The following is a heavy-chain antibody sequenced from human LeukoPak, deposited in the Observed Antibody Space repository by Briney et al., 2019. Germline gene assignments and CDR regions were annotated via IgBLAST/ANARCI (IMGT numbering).Heavy chain of an antibody. Sequence: GGSLRLSCAASGFTFSNYWMNWVRQAPGKGLEWVSYISSSSSTIYYADSVKGRFTISRDNANNSLYLQMNSLGAEDTAVYYCARLTRWGQGALVTVSS. CDR1: GFTFSNYW. CDR3: ARLTR. V-gene: IGHV3-48*01. CDR2: ISSSSSTI. J-gene: IGHJ4*02.